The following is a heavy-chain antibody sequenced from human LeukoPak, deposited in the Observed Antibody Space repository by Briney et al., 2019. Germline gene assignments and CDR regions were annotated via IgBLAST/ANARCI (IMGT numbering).Heavy chain of an antibody. Sequence: PGGSLRLSCAASGFTFSSYGMHWVRQAPGKGLEWVAVIWYDGSNKYYADSVKGRFTISRDNSKNTLYLQMNSLRAEDTAVYYCARGKYSSGWSPALGYFDYWGQGTLVTVSS. D-gene: IGHD6-19*01. CDR2: IWYDGSNK. V-gene: IGHV3-33*01. CDR1: GFTFSSYG. CDR3: ARGKYSSGWSPALGYFDY. J-gene: IGHJ4*02.